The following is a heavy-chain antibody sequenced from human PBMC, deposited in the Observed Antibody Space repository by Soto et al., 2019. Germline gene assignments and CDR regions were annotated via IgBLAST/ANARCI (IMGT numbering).Heavy chain of an antibody. CDR3: ASQTSNYYDSRGYYFDY. Sequence: PSETLSLTCTVSGGSISSGGYYWSWIRQHPGKGLEWIGYIYYSGSTYYNPSLKSRVTISVDTSKNQFSLKLSSVTAADTAVYYCASQTSNYYDSRGYYFDYWGQGTLVTVSS. V-gene: IGHV4-31*03. CDR1: GGSISSGGYY. J-gene: IGHJ4*02. D-gene: IGHD3-22*01. CDR2: IYYSGST.